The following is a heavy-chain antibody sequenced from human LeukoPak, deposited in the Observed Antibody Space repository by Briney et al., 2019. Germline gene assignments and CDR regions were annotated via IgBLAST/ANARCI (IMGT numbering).Heavy chain of an antibody. D-gene: IGHD3-3*01. Sequence: GGSLRLSCAASGFTFSSYSMNWVRQAPGKGLEWVSGISGSGGSTYYADSVKGRFVISRDNSKNTLFLQMSSLRAEDTAVYYCAKTGPPTIFGVVTIDYWGQGTLVTVSS. J-gene: IGHJ4*02. CDR3: AKTGPPTIFGVVTIDY. CDR2: ISGSGGST. CDR1: GFTFSSYS. V-gene: IGHV3-23*01.